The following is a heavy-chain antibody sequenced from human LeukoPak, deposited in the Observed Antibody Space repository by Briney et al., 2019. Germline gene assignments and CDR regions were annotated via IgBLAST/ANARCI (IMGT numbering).Heavy chain of an antibody. CDR2: ISGSGGST. V-gene: IGHV3-23*01. D-gene: IGHD3-22*01. J-gene: IGHJ3*02. Sequence: PGGSLRLSCAASGFTFSSYAMSWVRQAPGKGLEGVSAISGSGGSTYYRDSVKGRFTISRDNSKNTLYLQMNSLRAEDTAVYYCANVPYYYDSSGYWIAFDIWGQGTMVTVSS. CDR1: GFTFSSYA. CDR3: ANVPYYYDSSGYWIAFDI.